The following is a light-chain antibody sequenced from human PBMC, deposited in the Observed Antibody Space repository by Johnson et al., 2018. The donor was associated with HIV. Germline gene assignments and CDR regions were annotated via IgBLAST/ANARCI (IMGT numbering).Light chain of an antibody. CDR1: SSNIGNNY. V-gene: IGLV1-51*02. CDR2: ENN. J-gene: IGLJ1*01. Sequence: QSVLTQPPSVSAAPGQKVTISCSGSSSNIGNNYVSWYQQLPGTAPNLLIYENNKRPSGIPDRFSGSKSGTSATLGITGLQTGDEADYYCGTWDNSLSAYVFGTGTTVTVL. CDR3: GTWDNSLSAYV.